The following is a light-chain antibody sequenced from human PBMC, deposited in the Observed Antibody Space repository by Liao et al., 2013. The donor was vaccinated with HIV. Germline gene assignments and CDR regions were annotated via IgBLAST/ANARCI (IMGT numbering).Light chain of an antibody. Sequence: SYELTQPPSVSVAPGKTARITCGGNNIGRKSVHWYQQKPGQAPVLVIYYDSDRPSGIPERFSGSNSGNTATLTISRVEAGDEADYHCQVWDTSSDHFYAFGNWDQGHRP. CDR3: QVWDTSSDHFYA. V-gene: IGLV3-21*04. CDR2: YDS. CDR1: NIGRKS. J-gene: IGLJ1*01.